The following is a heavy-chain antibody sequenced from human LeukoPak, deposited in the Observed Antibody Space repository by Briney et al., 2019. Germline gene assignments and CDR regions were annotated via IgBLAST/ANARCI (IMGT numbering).Heavy chain of an antibody. CDR3: ARSDYNDYRGLGF. CDR2: IIPSSGST. D-gene: IGHD4-11*01. V-gene: IGHV1-46*01. Sequence: ASVKVSCKASGYAFTSYHIHWMRQAPGQGLGWMGIIIPSSGSTTYAQKFQVRVTMTRDTSTSTVYMELSSLTSDDTAVYFCARSDYNDYRGLGFWGQGTLVTVSS. J-gene: IGHJ4*02. CDR1: GYAFTSYH.